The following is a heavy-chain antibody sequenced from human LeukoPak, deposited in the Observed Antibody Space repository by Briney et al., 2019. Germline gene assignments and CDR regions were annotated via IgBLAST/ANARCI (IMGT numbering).Heavy chain of an antibody. CDR1: GFTFSSYE. D-gene: IGHD6-6*01. Sequence: GGSLRLSCAASGFTFSSYEMNWVRQAPGKGLEWVSYISSSGSTIYYADSVKGRFTISRDNAKNSLYLQMNSLRAEDTAVYYCARVFYSSSNYYYYYVDVWGKGTSVTVSS. V-gene: IGHV3-48*03. J-gene: IGHJ6*03. CDR3: ARVFYSSSNYYYYYVDV. CDR2: ISSSGSTI.